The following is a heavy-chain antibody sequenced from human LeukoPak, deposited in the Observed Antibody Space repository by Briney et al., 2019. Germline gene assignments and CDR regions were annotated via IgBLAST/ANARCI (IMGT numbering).Heavy chain of an antibody. Sequence: GGSLRLSCAASGFTLSNAWMSWVRQAPGKGLEWVGRIKSKTDGGTTDYAAPVKGRFTISRDDSKNTLYLQMNSLKTEDTAVYYCTTDQSDLGYYYYMDVWGKGTTVTVSS. CDR2: IKSKTDGGTT. J-gene: IGHJ6*03. D-gene: IGHD3-16*01. V-gene: IGHV3-15*01. CDR3: TTDQSDLGYYYYMDV. CDR1: GFTLSNAW.